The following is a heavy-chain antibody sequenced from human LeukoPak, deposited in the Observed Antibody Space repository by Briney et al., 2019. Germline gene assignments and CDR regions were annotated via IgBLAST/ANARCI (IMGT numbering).Heavy chain of an antibody. CDR3: AKDVWGYCSGGSCYSGYFDY. Sequence: GGSLRLSCAASGFTFSSYWMHWVRQAPGKGLEWVSLISWDGGTTYYADSVKGRFTISRDNSKNSLYLQMNSLRTEDTALYYCAKDVWGYCSGGSCYSGYFDYWGQGTLVTVSS. V-gene: IGHV3-43*01. J-gene: IGHJ4*02. D-gene: IGHD2-15*01. CDR1: GFTFSSYW. CDR2: ISWDGGTT.